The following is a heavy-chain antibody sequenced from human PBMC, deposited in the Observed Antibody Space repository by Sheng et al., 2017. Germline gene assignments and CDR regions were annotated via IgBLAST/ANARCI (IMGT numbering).Heavy chain of an antibody. V-gene: IGHV4-38-2*02. CDR3: ARVEALGFWSGFFMDI. Sequence: QLHLQESGPGLVQPSDTLSLTCTVSGDSVNSKYYWGWIRQPPREGLEWIGTIYHNGNTYFNPVPRESTHHMVDTSKNQFFLNLNSVTAADTAVYYCARVEALGFWSGFFMDIWGKGTTVTVSS. D-gene: IGHD3-3*01. J-gene: IGHJ6*03. CDR2: IYHNGNT. CDR1: GDSVNSKYY.